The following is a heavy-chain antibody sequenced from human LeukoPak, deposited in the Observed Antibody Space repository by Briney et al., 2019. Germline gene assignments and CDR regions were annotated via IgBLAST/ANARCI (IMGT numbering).Heavy chain of an antibody. V-gene: IGHV3-23*01. J-gene: IGHJ4*02. CDR3: ANLIVVVPAAEIGEDY. D-gene: IGHD2-2*01. Sequence: GSLRLSCAASGFTFSSYAMSWVRQAPGKGLEWVSAISGSGGSTYYADSVKGRFTISRDNSKNTLYLQMNSLRAEDTAVYYCANLIVVVPAAEIGEDYWGQGTLVTVSS. CDR1: GFTFSSYA. CDR2: ISGSGGST.